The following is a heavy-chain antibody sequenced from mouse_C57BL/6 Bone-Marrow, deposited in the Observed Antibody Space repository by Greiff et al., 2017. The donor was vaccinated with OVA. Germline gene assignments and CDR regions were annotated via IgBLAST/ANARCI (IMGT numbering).Heavy chain of an antibody. CDR2: IDPENGDT. J-gene: IGHJ3*01. Sequence: VQLQQSGAELVRPGASVKLSCTASGFNIKDDYMHWVKQRPEQGLEWIGWIDPENGDTEYASKFQGKATITADTSSNTAYLQLSSLTSEDTAVYYCTFYYYGSSSLVSYWGQGTLVTVSA. V-gene: IGHV14-4*01. CDR1: GFNIKDDY. CDR3: TFYYYGSSSLVSY. D-gene: IGHD1-1*01.